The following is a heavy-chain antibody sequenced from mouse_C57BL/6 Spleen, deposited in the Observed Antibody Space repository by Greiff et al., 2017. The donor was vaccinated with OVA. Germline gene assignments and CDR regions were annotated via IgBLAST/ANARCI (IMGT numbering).Heavy chain of an antibody. CDR3: ARGELLRSYAMDY. D-gene: IGHD1-1*01. V-gene: IGHV3-6*01. CDR1: GYSITSGYY. CDR2: ISYDGSN. J-gene: IGHJ4*01. Sequence: EVQLQESGPGLVKPSQSLSLTCSVTGYSITSGYYWNWIRQFPGNKLEWMGYISYDGSNNYNPSLKNRISITRDTSKNQFFLKLNSVTTEDTATYYCARGELLRSYAMDYWGQGTSVTVSS.